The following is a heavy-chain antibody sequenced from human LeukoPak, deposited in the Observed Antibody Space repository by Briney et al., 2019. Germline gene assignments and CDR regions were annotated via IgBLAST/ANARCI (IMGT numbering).Heavy chain of an antibody. CDR1: GGSFSVYY. V-gene: IGHV4-34*01. CDR3: ARHNFGSSVYFDY. J-gene: IGHJ4*02. CDR2: INHSGST. D-gene: IGHD2-2*01. Sequence: SETLSLTCAVYGGSFSVYYWSWLPQPPGKGLEWIGEINHSGSTNYNTSLKSRVIISVDTSKNQFSLKLSSVTAADTAVYYCARHNFGSSVYFDYWGQGTLVTVSS.